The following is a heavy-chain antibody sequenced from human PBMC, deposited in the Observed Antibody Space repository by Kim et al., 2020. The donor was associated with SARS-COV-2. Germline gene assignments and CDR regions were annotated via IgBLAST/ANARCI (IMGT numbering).Heavy chain of an antibody. CDR1: GGSVSSGSYY. D-gene: IGHD2-15*01. CDR3: ARGRGDIVVVVAATPPSFDY. J-gene: IGHJ4*02. CDR2: IYYSGST. Sequence: SETLSLTCTVSGGSVSSGSYYWSWIRQPPGKGLEWIGYIYYSGSTNYNPSLKSRVTISVDTSKNQFSLKLSSVTAADTDVYYCARGRGDIVVVVAATPPSFDYWGQGTLVTVSS. V-gene: IGHV4-61*01.